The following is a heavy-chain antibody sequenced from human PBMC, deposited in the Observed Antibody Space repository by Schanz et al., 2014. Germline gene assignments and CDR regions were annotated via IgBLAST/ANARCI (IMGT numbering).Heavy chain of an antibody. CDR2: IKQDGIEK. CDR1: RFTFSSYA. V-gene: IGHV3-7*01. J-gene: IGHJ4*02. D-gene: IGHD3-3*01. CDR3: ARDKGGYYPFDY. Sequence: EVQLLESGGGLVQPGGSLRLSCAASRFTFSSYAMSWVRQAPGKGLEWVANIKQDGIEKYYVDSVKGRFTISRDNAKNSLYLQMNSLTADDTAVYYCARDKGGYYPFDYWGRGTLVTVSS.